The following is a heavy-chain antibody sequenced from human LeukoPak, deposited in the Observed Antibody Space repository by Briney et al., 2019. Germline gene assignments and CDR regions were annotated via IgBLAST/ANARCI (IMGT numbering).Heavy chain of an antibody. V-gene: IGHV3-23*01. J-gene: IGHJ4*02. D-gene: IGHD6-13*01. CDR3: AKGPAAQPDY. Sequence: GGSLRISCAASGFTFGSHAMNWVRQGPEKGLEWVSAISGSGGNTYYVDSVKGRFTISRDNSKNTLYLQMNFLRAEDTAVYYCAKGPAAQPDYWGQGTLVTVSS. CDR2: ISGSGGNT. CDR1: GFTFGSHA.